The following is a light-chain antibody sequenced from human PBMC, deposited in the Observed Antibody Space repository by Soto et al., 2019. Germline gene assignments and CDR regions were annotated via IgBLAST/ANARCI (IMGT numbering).Light chain of an antibody. CDR3: QQYNNWPYT. J-gene: IGKJ2*01. CDR1: QSVGSN. V-gene: IGKV3-15*01. Sequence: EIVMTQSPVTLSVSPGERAALSCRASQSVGSNFAWYQQRPGQAPRVLIYGTSTRATGVPARFSGSGSGTDFTLTISSLQSGDFAVYYCQQYNNWPYTFGQGTRLEIK. CDR2: GTS.